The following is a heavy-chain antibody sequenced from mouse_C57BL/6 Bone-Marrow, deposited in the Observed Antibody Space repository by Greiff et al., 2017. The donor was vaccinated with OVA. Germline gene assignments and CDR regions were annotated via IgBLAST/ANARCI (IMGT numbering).Heavy chain of an antibody. CDR2: IHPNSGST. J-gene: IGHJ4*01. Sequence: QVQLQQPGAELVKPGASVKLSCKASGYTFTSYWMHWVKQRPGQGLEWIGMIHPNSGSTNYNEKFKSKATLTVDKSSSTAYMQLSSLTSEDSAGYYCARYSNYPLYAMDYWGQGTSVTVSS. CDR3: ARYSNYPLYAMDY. D-gene: IGHD2-5*01. CDR1: GYTFTSYW. V-gene: IGHV1-64*01.